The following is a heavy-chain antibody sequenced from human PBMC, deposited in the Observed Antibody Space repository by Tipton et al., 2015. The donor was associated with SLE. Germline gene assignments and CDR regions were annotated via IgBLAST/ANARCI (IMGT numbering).Heavy chain of an antibody. CDR2: INHSGDT. CDR3: ARDRGGSEYYYGMDV. D-gene: IGHD2-15*01. J-gene: IGHJ6*02. V-gene: IGHV4-34*01. Sequence: TLSLTCVVYGGSFSGYYWNWIRQPPGKGLEWVGEINHSGDTNYNPSLKSRVTISLDASKNQFSLKLRSVTAADTAVYYCARDRGGSEYYYGMDVWGQGTTVTVSS. CDR1: GGSFSGYY.